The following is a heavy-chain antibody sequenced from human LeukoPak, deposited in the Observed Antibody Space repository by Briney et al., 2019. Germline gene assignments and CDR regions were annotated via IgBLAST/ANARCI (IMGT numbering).Heavy chain of an antibody. CDR1: GFTFSSYW. CDR2: IKEDGIEK. V-gene: IGHV3-7*01. CDR3: ARVESSAFDY. J-gene: IGHJ4*02. Sequence: GGSLRLSRAASGFTFSSYWMTWVRQAPGKGLEWVANIKEDGIEKHYVDSVKGRFTISRDNAENSLYLQMNSLRAEDTAVYYCARVESSAFDYWGQGTLVTVSS. D-gene: IGHD6-6*01.